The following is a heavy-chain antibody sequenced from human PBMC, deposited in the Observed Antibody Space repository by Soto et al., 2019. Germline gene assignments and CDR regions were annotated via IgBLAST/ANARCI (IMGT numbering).Heavy chain of an antibody. CDR2: ISGSGGST. Sequence: GGSLRLSCAASGFTFSSYAMSWVRQAPGKGLEWVSAISGSGGSTPYADSVKGRFTISRDNSKTTLYLQMNSLRAEDTAVYFCASHNYYNSDRRSSPLDYWGPGTLVTVSS. CDR1: GFTFSSYA. V-gene: IGHV3-23*01. CDR3: ASHNYYNSDRRSSPLDY. J-gene: IGHJ4*02. D-gene: IGHD3-10*01.